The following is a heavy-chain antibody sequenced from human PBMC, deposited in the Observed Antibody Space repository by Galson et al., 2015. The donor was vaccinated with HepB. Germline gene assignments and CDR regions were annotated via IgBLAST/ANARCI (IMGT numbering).Heavy chain of an antibody. CDR3: ARVDMVTTRRCLDP. J-gene: IGHJ5*02. Sequence: SVKVSCKASGYTFTNYGISWVRQAPGQGLEWMGWISAYNGKTNYAQKFQGRVTMTTDTSTGTAYIILRSLRSDDTAVYYCARVDMVTTRRCLDPGGQGTLVTVSS. D-gene: IGHD5-12*01. V-gene: IGHV1-18*01. CDR2: ISAYNGKT. CDR1: GYTFTNYG.